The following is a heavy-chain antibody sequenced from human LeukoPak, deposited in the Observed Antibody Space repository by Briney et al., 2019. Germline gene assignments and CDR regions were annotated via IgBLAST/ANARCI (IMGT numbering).Heavy chain of an antibody. V-gene: IGHV3-74*01. CDR2: INSDGSST. D-gene: IGHD2-15*01. J-gene: IGHJ4*02. CDR3: ARGVVVAATDY. Sequence: GGSLRLSCAASGFTFSSYWMHWVRQAPGKGLVWVSRINSDGSSTSYADSVKGGFTISRDNSKNTLYLQMNSLRAEATAVYYCARGVVVAATDYWGQGTLVTVSS. CDR1: GFTFSSYW.